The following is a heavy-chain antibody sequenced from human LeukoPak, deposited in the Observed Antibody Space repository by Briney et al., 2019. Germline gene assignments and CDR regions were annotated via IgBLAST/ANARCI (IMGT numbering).Heavy chain of an antibody. CDR1: GFTLSSYG. CDR3: AKGQRFYGEYYFDY. J-gene: IGHJ4*02. V-gene: IGHV3-23*01. Sequence: PGGSLRLSCAASGFTLSSYGMSWVRQAPGKGLEWVSAISGSGVATFYADSVKGRFTISRDNSKNTLYLQMNSLRAEDTAVYYCAKGQRFYGEYYFDYWGQGTLVTVSS. CDR2: ISGSGVAT. D-gene: IGHD4-17*01.